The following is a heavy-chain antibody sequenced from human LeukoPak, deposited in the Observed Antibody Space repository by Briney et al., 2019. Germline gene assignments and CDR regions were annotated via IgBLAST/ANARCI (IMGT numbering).Heavy chain of an antibody. V-gene: IGHV4-59*11. CDR3: ARRGTRGGYGP. CDR2: IYYSGST. J-gene: IGHJ5*02. CDR1: GGSFSSHY. Sequence: SEALSLTCTVSGGSFSSHYWSWIRQPPGKGLEWIGDIYYSGSTNYNPSLKSRVTISVDTSKNQFSLKLSSVTAADTAVYYCARRGTRGGYGPWGQGTLVTVSS. D-gene: IGHD1-14*01.